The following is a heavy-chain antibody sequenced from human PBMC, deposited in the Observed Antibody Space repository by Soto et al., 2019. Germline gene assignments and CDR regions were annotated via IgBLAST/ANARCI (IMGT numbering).Heavy chain of an antibody. D-gene: IGHD3-16*01. CDR3: ATAGESSRYYFDS. Sequence: GGSLRLSCAASGFAFSTYSMNWVRQAPGKGLEWVSSISTSSTFVYYADSQKGRFTISRDDAKNSLYLQMNSLRAEDTALYYCATAGESSRYYFDSWGQGTQVTVS. CDR1: GFAFSTYS. J-gene: IGHJ4*02. V-gene: IGHV3-21*01. CDR2: ISTSSTFV.